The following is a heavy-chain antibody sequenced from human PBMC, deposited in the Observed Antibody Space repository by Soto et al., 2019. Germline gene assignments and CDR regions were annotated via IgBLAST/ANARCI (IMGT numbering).Heavy chain of an antibody. D-gene: IGHD3-3*01. J-gene: IGHJ4*02. CDR3: AKERNDFWSGRGAFDY. V-gene: IGHV3-23*01. Sequence: GGSLRLSCATSGFTFSTYAMSWVRQAPGKGLEWVSVISGGGGSTYYADSVKGRFTISRDNSKNTLYLQMNTLRAGDTAVYYCAKERNDFWSGRGAFDYWGQGTLVTVSS. CDR2: ISGGGGST. CDR1: GFTFSTYA.